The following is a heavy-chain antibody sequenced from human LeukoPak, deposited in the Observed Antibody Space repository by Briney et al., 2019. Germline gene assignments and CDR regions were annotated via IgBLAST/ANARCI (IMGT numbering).Heavy chain of an antibody. V-gene: IGHV4-39*01. D-gene: IGHD2-15*01. J-gene: IGHJ4*02. CDR3: VVHEELLRNFVY. Sequence: SETLSLTCTVSGGCISSSSYYWAWIRQPPGKGLEWLGSIYYSGSTYYNPSLKSRVTISVDTYKNQFSLKLRSVTASDTTVYYCVVHEELLRNFVYWVQGTLVTVSS. CDR2: IYYSGST. CDR1: GGCISSSSYY.